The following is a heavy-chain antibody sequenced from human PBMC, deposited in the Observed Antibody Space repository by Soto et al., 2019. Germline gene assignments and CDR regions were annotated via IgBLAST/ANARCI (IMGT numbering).Heavy chain of an antibody. V-gene: IGHV3-21*01. D-gene: IGHD6-13*01. CDR1: GFTVHGFT. J-gene: IGHJ5*02. Sequence: GSLRLSCAACGFTVHGFTMNWVRQAPGKGLEWVSTISSNSAYIYYTDALRGRFTISRDNAKNSLHLQMNSLRAEDTAVYYCTRDASRDSSARGWFDPWGPGTLVTVSS. CDR3: TRDASRDSSARGWFDP. CDR2: ISSNSAYI.